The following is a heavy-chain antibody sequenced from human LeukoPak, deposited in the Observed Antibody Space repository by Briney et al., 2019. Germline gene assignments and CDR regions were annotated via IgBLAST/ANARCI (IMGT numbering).Heavy chain of an antibody. V-gene: IGHV4-4*07. Sequence: SETLSLTCTVSGGSISGYYWSWIRQPAGKGLEWIGRIYTSGTTNYNPSLKSRVTMSVDTSKNQFSLNLNSVTAADTAVYYCARRLDYPYYFDYWGQGTLVTVSS. CDR3: ARRLDYPYYFDY. CDR1: GGSISGYY. D-gene: IGHD4-11*01. J-gene: IGHJ4*02. CDR2: IYTSGTT.